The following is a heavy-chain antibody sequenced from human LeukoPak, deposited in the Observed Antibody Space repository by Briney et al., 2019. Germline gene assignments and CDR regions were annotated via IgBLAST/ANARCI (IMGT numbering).Heavy chain of an antibody. Sequence: QPGGSLRLSCAASGFTFSSYGMHWVRQAPGKGLEWVALIWYDGNNKYYADSVKGRFTISRDNSENTLYLQLNSLRAEDTAVYYCARQHCSGGDCYFFDWGQGTLVTVSS. J-gene: IGHJ4*02. D-gene: IGHD2-15*01. CDR2: IWYDGNNK. CDR1: GFTFSSYG. CDR3: ARQHCSGGDCYFFD. V-gene: IGHV3-33*01.